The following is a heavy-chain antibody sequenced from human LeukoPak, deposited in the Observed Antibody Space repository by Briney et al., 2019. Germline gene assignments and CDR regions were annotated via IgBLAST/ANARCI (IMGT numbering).Heavy chain of an antibody. J-gene: IGHJ3*02. CDR2: INHSGSA. CDR3: AMTTVTTGRSSFDI. V-gene: IGHV4-34*01. Sequence: SETLSLTCPVYGGSFSGYYWSWIRQPPGKGLEWIGEINHSGSADYNPSLKSRVTISVDTSKNHFSLKLSSVTAADTAVYYCAMTTVTTGRSSFDIWAQGTMVTVSS. D-gene: IGHD4-17*01. CDR1: GGSFSGYY.